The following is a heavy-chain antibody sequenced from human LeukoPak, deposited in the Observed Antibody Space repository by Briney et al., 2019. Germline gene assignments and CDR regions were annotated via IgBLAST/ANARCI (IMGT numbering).Heavy chain of an antibody. Sequence: ASVKVSCKASGYTFTSYGISWVRQAPGQGLEWMGWISAYNGNTNYAQKLQGRVTMTTDTSTSTAYMELRSLRSDDTAVYYCARDLRVAVVGNDMDVWGKGSTVTVSS. J-gene: IGHJ6*03. CDR3: ARDLRVAVVGNDMDV. V-gene: IGHV1-18*01. CDR2: ISAYNGNT. CDR1: GYTFTSYG. D-gene: IGHD6-19*01.